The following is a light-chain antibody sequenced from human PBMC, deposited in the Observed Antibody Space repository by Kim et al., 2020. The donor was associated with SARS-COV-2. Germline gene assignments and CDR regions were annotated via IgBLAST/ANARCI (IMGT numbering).Light chain of an antibody. CDR3: QQYGSSPLT. CDR2: GAS. J-gene: IGKJ4*01. Sequence: LSPGERAPLSCRASQSVSNSYLAWYQQKPGPAPRLLIYGASSRATGIPDRFSGSGSGTDFTFSISRLEPEDFAVYYCQQYGSSPLTFGGGTKLEIK. V-gene: IGKV3-20*01. CDR1: QSVSNSY.